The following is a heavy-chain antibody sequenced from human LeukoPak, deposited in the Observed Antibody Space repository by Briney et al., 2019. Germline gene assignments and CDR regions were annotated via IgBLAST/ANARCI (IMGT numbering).Heavy chain of an antibody. CDR3: AKVYHRNYMDV. J-gene: IGHJ6*03. CDR1: GLTFSSYA. Sequence: GGSLRLSCAASGLTFSSYAMSWVRQAPGKGLEWVSAISGSGGTTYYADSVKGRFTISRDNSKNTLYLQMNSLRVEDTAIYYCAKVYHRNYMDVWGKGTTVTVSS. V-gene: IGHV3-23*01. CDR2: ISGSGGTT. D-gene: IGHD2-2*02.